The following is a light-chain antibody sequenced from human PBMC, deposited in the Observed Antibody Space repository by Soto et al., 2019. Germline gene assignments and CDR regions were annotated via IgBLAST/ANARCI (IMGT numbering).Light chain of an antibody. Sequence: EIVLTQTPATRSLSPGERATLSCRASQSVSSYLAWYQQKPGQAPRLLIYDASNRATGIPARFSGSGSGTDFTLTISSLEPEDFAVYYCQQRSNWPSTFGQGTRLEIK. V-gene: IGKV3-11*01. CDR2: DAS. J-gene: IGKJ5*01. CDR3: QQRSNWPST. CDR1: QSVSSY.